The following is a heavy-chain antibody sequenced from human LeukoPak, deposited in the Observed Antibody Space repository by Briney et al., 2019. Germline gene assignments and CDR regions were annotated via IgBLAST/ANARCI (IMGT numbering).Heavy chain of an antibody. Sequence: GGSLRLSCAASGFTFSSYGMHWVRQAPGKGLEWVAFIRYDGSNKYYADSVKGRFTISRDNSKNTLYLQMNSLRAEDTAVYYCAREGESYYYDSSGSYFDYWGQGTLVTVSS. CDR2: IRYDGSNK. CDR1: GFTFSSYG. D-gene: IGHD3-22*01. J-gene: IGHJ4*02. V-gene: IGHV3-30*02. CDR3: AREGESYYYDSSGSYFDY.